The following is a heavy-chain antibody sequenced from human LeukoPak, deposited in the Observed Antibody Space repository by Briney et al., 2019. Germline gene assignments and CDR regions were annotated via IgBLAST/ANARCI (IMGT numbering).Heavy chain of an antibody. CDR1: GYSISSGYY. D-gene: IGHD2-2*01. J-gene: IGHJ4*02. V-gene: IGHV4-38-2*01. CDR2: IYHSGST. CDR3: ATYWKSSSRQGRGDY. Sequence: SETLSLTCAVSGYSISSGYYWGWIRQPPGKGLEWIGSIYHSGSTYYNPSLKSRVTISVDTSKNQFSLKLSSVTAADTAVYYCATYWKSSSRQGRGDYWGQGTLVTVSS.